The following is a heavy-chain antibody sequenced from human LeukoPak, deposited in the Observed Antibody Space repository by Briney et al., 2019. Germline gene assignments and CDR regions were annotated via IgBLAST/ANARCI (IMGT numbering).Heavy chain of an antibody. CDR2: ISSSSSYI. CDR3: AKSPDNLYTPYSSGWYYFDY. D-gene: IGHD6-19*01. CDR1: GFTFSSYS. J-gene: IGHJ4*02. Sequence: GGSLRLSCAASGFTFSSYSMNWVRQAPGKGLEWVSSISSSSSYIYYADSVKGRFTISRDNAKNSLYLQMNSLRAEDTAVYYCAKSPDNLYTPYSSGWYYFDYWGQGTLVTVSS. V-gene: IGHV3-21*01.